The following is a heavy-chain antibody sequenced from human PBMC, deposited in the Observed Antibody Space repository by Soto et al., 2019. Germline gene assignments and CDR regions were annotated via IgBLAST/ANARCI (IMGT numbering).Heavy chain of an antibody. V-gene: IGHV5-51*01. CDR1: GYXFATHL. CDR2: IFPGEAET. CDR3: ATPGGFGMDV. J-gene: IGHJ6*02. D-gene: IGHD5-12*01. Sequence: PXVXLKISCQCSGYXFATHLVCWVRHKAGKGLEWMGIIFPGEAETRYSPSFQGHITISADKSISIAYLRWSSLKASDTGMYYCATPGGFGMDVWGQGTTGTVSS.